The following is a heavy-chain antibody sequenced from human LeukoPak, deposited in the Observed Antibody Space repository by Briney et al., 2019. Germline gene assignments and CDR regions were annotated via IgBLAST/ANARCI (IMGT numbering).Heavy chain of an antibody. V-gene: IGHV3-11*01. CDR1: GFRFSDYF. J-gene: IGHJ4*02. CDR2: ISSGGTAI. CDR3: AKGVGYCSGGSCQQFDY. Sequence: PGGSLRLSCAASGFRFSDYFMIWIRQAPGKGLEWVSYISSGGTAIHYADSVEGRFTISRDNAKNSLFLEMSGLRAEDTAVYYCAKGVGYCSGGSCQQFDYWGQGTLVTVSS. D-gene: IGHD2-15*01.